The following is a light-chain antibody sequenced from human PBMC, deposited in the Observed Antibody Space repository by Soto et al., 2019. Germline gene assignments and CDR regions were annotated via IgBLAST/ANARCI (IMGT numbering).Light chain of an antibody. Sequence: DIQMTQSASSLSASVGDRVTITCRASQSISSNLNWHQQKPGKAPNSLIYAASSLQSGVPSRFSGSGSGTDFTLTISSLQPEDFATYYCQQSYSIPYTFGQGTKLEIK. J-gene: IGKJ2*01. CDR2: AAS. CDR3: QQSYSIPYT. V-gene: IGKV1-39*01. CDR1: QSISSN.